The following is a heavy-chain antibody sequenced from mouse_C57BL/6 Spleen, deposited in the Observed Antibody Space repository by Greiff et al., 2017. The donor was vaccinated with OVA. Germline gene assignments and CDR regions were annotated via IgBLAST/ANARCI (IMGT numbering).Heavy chain of an antibody. J-gene: IGHJ4*01. V-gene: IGHV1-18*01. CDR2: INPNNGGT. CDR3: ARSDSSGYFYAMDY. D-gene: IGHD3-2*02. CDR1: GYTFTDYN. Sequence: VHVKQSGPELVKPGASVKIPCKASGYTFTDYNMDWVKQSHGKSLEWIGDINPNNGGTIYNQKFKGKATLTVDKSSSTAYMELRSLTSEDTAVYYCARSDSSGYFYAMDYWGQGTSVTVSS.